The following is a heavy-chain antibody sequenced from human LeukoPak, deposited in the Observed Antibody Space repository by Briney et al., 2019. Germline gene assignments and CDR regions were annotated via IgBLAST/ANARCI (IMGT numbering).Heavy chain of an antibody. Sequence: PGGSLRLSCAASGFTFSNYAMHWVRQAPGKGLEWVGFIRSKAYGETADYAASVKGRFTISRDVSKAIAYLQMNSLKTEDTAVYHCTRDRGAYNLYDYWGQGTLVTVSS. CDR1: GFTFSNYA. CDR3: TRDRGAYNLYDY. CDR2: IRSKAYGETA. J-gene: IGHJ4*02. V-gene: IGHV3-49*04. D-gene: IGHD1-1*01.